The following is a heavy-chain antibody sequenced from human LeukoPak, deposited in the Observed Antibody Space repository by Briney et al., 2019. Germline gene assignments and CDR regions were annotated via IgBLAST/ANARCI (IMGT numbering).Heavy chain of an antibody. J-gene: IGHJ3*02. Sequence: GGSLRLSCAASGFTFSGYSMNWVRQAPGKGVEWVSSISSSSSYIYYADSVKGRFTISRDNAKNSLYLQMHKLRAEHTAVYYCARVHCSGGGCYQRNDGLEIWGQGTVVTVSS. CDR2: ISSSSSYI. CDR1: GFTFSGYS. CDR3: ARVHCSGGGCYQRNDGLEI. D-gene: IGHD2-15*01. V-gene: IGHV3-21*01.